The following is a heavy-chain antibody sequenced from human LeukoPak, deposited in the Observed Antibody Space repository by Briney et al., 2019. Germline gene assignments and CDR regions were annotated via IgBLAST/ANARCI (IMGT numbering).Heavy chain of an antibody. CDR1: GFTFSSYG. CDR3: AKDAGLLWFGELSYYYYYYMDV. V-gene: IGHV3-74*01. D-gene: IGHD3-10*01. CDR2: INTDGST. Sequence: GGSLRLSCAASGFTFSSYGMHWVRQAPGKGLVWVSRINTDGSTNYADSVKGRFTISRDNSKNTLYLQMNSLRAEDTAVYYCAKDAGLLWFGELSYYYYYYMDVWGKGTTVTVSS. J-gene: IGHJ6*03.